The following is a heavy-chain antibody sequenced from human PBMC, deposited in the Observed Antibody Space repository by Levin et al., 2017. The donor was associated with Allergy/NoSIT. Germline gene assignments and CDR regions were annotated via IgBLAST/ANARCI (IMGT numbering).Heavy chain of an antibody. CDR3: AAGYSSGWNPLDY. CDR2: ISGSGGST. V-gene: IGHV3-23*01. D-gene: IGHD6-19*01. CDR1: GFTFSSYA. Sequence: GGSLRLSCAASGFTFSSYAMSWVRQAPGKGLEWVSAISGSGGSTYYADSVKGRFTISRDNSKNTLYLQMNSLRAEDTAVYYCAAGYSSGWNPLDYWGQGTLVTVSS. J-gene: IGHJ4*02.